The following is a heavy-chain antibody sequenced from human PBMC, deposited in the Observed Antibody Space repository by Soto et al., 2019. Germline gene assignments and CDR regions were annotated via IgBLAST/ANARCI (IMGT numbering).Heavy chain of an antibody. D-gene: IGHD1-26*01. V-gene: IGHV3-33*01. CDR3: TRWETSRYDY. CDR1: GFSFGRDG. CDR2: ISYDGNNK. J-gene: IGHJ4*02. Sequence: GGSLRLSCAASGFSFGRDGLHWVRRAPGRGLEWVSLISYDGNNKYYADSVKGRFTISRDTAERTLYLQMNGLRAEDTAVYYCTRWETSRYDYWGQGTLVTVSS.